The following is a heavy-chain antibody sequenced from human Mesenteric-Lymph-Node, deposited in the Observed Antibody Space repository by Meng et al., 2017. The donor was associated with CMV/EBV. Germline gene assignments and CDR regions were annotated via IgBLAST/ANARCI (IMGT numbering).Heavy chain of an antibody. CDR2: ISYDGSNK. CDR1: GFTFSSYA. Sequence: GESLKISCAASGFTFSSYAMHWVRQAPGKGLEWVAVISYDGSNKYYADSVKGRFTISRDNSKNTLYLQMNSLRAEDTAVYYCAREYVWGNYLYGMDVWGQGTTVTVSS. D-gene: IGHD3-16*01. J-gene: IGHJ6*02. CDR3: AREYVWGNYLYGMDV. V-gene: IGHV3-30*04.